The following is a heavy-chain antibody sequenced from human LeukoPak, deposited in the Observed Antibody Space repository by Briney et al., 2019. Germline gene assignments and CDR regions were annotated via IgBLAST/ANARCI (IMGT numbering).Heavy chain of an antibody. V-gene: IGHV3-74*01. CDR1: GFTFSSYW. Sequence: PGGSLRLSCAASGFTFSSYWMHWVRQAPGKGLVWVSRINSDGSSTSYADSVKGRFTISRDNAKNTLYLQMNSLRAEDTAVYYCAREPTYYYGMDVWAKGPRSPSP. J-gene: IGHJ6*02. CDR3: AREPTYYYGMDV. CDR2: INSDGSST.